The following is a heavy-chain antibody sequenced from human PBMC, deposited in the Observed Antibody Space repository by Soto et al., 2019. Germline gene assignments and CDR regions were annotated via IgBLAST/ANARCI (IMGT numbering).Heavy chain of an antibody. CDR2: INHSGST. D-gene: IGHD1-7*01. J-gene: IGHJ4*02. CDR1: GGSFSGYY. Sequence: PSETLSLTCAVYGGSFSGYYWSWIRQPPGKGLEWIGEINHSGSTNYNPSLKSRVTISVDTSKNQFSLQLNSVTPEDTAVYYCASNAWNFVTPRDYWGQGILVTVSS. V-gene: IGHV4-34*01. CDR3: ASNAWNFVTPRDY.